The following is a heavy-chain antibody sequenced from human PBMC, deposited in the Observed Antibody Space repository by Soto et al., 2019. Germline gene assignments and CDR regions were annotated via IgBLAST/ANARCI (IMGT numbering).Heavy chain of an antibody. V-gene: IGHV1-69*12. D-gene: IGHD1-7*01. Sequence: QVQLVQSGAEVKKPGSSVKVSCKASGCTFSSYAISWVRQAPGHGLEWMGGIIPIFGTANYAQKFQGRVTITEDDSTSTAYMELSSLRSDDTVVYYCARVRIGTTTYYFGYWGQGTLGTVSS. CDR1: GCTFSSYA. CDR3: ARVRIGTTTYYFGY. J-gene: IGHJ4*02. CDR2: IIPIFGTA.